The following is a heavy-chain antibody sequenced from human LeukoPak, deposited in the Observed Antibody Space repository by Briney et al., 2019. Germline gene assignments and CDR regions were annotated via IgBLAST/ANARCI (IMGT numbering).Heavy chain of an antibody. D-gene: IGHD6-19*01. Sequence: PSETLSLTCTVSGGPISNYHWSWIRQPAGKGLEWIGQIHTSGSTNYNPPLKSRVTMSIDTTEDQVSLTIRSVTAADTASYYCARRDISSGWSFDYWGEGTLVTVSS. J-gene: IGHJ4*02. CDR1: GGPISNYH. CDR2: IHTSGST. CDR3: ARRDISSGWSFDY. V-gene: IGHV4-4*07.